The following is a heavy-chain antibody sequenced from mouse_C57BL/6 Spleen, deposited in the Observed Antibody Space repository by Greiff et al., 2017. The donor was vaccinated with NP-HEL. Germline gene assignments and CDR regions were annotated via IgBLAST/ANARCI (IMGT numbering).Heavy chain of an antibody. D-gene: IGHD2-2*01. J-gene: IGHJ4*01. CDR1: GYTFTDYN. Sequence: EVQLQQSGPELVKPGASVKIPCKASGYTFTDYNMDWVKQSHGKSLEWIGDINPNNGGTIYNQKFKGKATLTVDKSSSTAYMELRSLTSEDTAVYYCARGGSCDGYEVYYAMDYWGQGTSVTVSS. CDR3: ARGGSCDGYEVYYAMDY. CDR2: INPNNGGT. V-gene: IGHV1-18*01.